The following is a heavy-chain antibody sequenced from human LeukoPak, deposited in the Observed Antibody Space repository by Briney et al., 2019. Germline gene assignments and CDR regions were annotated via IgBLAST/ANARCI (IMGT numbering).Heavy chain of an antibody. CDR3: AGTYSSSWYNYGMDV. J-gene: IGHJ6*02. D-gene: IGHD6-13*01. CDR1: GFTFSSYG. Sequence: PGGSLRLSCAAFGFTFSSYGMHWVRQAPGRGLEWVAVISYDGSNKYYADSVKGRFTISRDNSKNTLYLQMNSLRAEDTAVYYCAGTYSSSWYNYGMDVWGQGTTVTVSS. CDR2: ISYDGSNK. V-gene: IGHV3-30*03.